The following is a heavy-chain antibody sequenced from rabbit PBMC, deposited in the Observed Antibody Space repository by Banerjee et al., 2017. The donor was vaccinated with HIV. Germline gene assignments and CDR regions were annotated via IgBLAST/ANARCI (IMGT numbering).Heavy chain of an antibody. CDR2: INAVTGKA. D-gene: IGHD4-1*01. Sequence: QEQLVESGGGLVKPGASLTLTCKASGFSFSNKAVMCWVRQAPGKGLEWIACINAVTGKAVYASWAKGRFTFSKTSSTTVTLQMTSLTAADTATYFCARDSESSGWGEDLWGQGTLVTVS. CDR3: ARDSESSGWGEDL. CDR1: GFSFSNKAV. J-gene: IGHJ3*01. V-gene: IGHV1S45*01.